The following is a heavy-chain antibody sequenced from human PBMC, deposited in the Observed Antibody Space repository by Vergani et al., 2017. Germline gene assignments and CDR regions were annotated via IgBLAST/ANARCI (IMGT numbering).Heavy chain of an antibody. CDR1: GFTFSSYS. V-gene: IGHV3-48*01. CDR3: ARVPLGKYCSSTSCFQYYYYYYGMDV. D-gene: IGHD2-2*01. J-gene: IGHJ6*02. CDR2: ISSSSSTI. Sequence: EVQLVESGGGLVQPGGSLRLSCAASGFTFSSYSMNWVRQAPGKGLEWVSYISSSSSTIYYADSVKGRFTISRDNAKNSLYLQMNSLRGEDTALYYCARVPLGKYCSSTSCFQYYYYYYGMDVWGQGTTVTVSS.